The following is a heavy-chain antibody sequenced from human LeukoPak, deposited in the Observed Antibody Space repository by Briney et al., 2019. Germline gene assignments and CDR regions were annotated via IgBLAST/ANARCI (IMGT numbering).Heavy chain of an antibody. D-gene: IGHD2-15*01. V-gene: IGHV4-39*01. CDR2: IYYSGST. CDR3: ARRGRYCSGATCLDFDY. J-gene: IGHJ4*02. Sequence: SETLSLTCTVSGGSISSSSYYWGWIRQPPGKGLEWIGSIYYSGSTYYNPSLKSRVTISVDTSKNQFSLKLSSVTAADTAVFYCARRGRYCSGATCLDFDYWGQGTLVTVSS. CDR1: GGSISSSSYY.